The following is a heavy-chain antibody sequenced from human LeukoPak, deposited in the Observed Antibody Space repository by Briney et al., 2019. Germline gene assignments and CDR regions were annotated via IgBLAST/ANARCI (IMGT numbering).Heavy chain of an antibody. Sequence: PGGSLRLSCAASGFTFSSYAMSWVRQAPGKGLEWVSAISGSGGSTCYADSVKGRFTISRDNSKNTLYLQMNSLRAEDTAVYYCAKDQVSSGWFPFDYWGQGTLVTVSS. CDR3: AKDQVSSGWFPFDY. CDR1: GFTFSSYA. CDR2: ISGSGGST. J-gene: IGHJ4*02. V-gene: IGHV3-23*01. D-gene: IGHD6-19*01.